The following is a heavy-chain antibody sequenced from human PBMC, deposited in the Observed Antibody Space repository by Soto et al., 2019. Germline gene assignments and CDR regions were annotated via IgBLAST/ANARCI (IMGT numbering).Heavy chain of an antibody. CDR1: GGSFSGYY. J-gene: IGHJ6*02. CDR2: INHSGST. CDR3: ARTYYDILTGYHSYYYGMDV. V-gene: IGHV4-34*01. Sequence: PSETLSLTCAVYGGSFSGYYWSWIRQPPGKGLEWIGEINHSGSTNYNPSLKSRVTISVDTSKNQFSLKLSSVTAADTAVYYCARTYYDILTGYHSYYYGMDVWGQGTTVTVSS. D-gene: IGHD3-9*01.